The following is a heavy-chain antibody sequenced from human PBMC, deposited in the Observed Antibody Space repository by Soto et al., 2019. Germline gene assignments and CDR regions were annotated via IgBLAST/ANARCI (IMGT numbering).Heavy chain of an antibody. V-gene: IGHV1-18*01. CDR2: ISAYNGQT. CDR3: ARDGRKELWAEGLTAMDV. Sequence: GPEVKKPGASVNVSCKASAYSYTSYGISWVRQAPGQGLEWMGWISAYNGQTNYAQKFRGRVTFTTDASTTTAFMHLRSLRSDDTAMYFCARDGRKELWAEGLTAMDVWGQGTTVTV. J-gene: IGHJ6*02. CDR1: AYSYTSYG. D-gene: IGHD3-16*01.